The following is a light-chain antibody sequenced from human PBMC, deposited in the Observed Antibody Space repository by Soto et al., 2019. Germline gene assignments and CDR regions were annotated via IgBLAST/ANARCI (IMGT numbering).Light chain of an antibody. V-gene: IGLV2-14*01. Sequence: QSALTQPSSLSGSPGPSIAISCTGTISDIGAYDYVSWFQQHPGKAPKLMISEVNNRPSGVSNRFSGSKSGNTAYLTISGLQVEDEAEYFCFSFTTTRTHVLGTGTKVT. CDR3: FSFTTTRTHV. CDR2: EVN. J-gene: IGLJ1*01. CDR1: ISDIGAYDY.